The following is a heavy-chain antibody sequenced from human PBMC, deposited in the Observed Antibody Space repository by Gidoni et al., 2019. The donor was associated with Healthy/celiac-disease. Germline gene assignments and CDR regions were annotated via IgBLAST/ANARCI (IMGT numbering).Heavy chain of an antibody. Sequence: QVQLQESGPGLVKPSETLSLTCTVSGGSVSSGSYYWSWIRQPPGKGLEWIGYIYYSGSTNYNPSLKSRVTISVDTSKNQFSLKLSSVTAADTAVYYCARAIVVVTAIDAFDIWGQGTMGTVSS. J-gene: IGHJ3*02. D-gene: IGHD2-21*02. CDR2: IYYSGST. CDR3: ARAIVVVTAIDAFDI. CDR1: GGSVSSGSYY. V-gene: IGHV4-61*01.